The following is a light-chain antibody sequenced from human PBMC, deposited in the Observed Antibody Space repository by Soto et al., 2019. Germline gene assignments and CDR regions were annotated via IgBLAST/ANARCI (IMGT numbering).Light chain of an antibody. CDR1: QSVSSSY. V-gene: IGKV3-20*01. J-gene: IGKJ3*01. CDR3: QQYCSSPPFT. CDR2: GAS. Sequence: EIVLTQSPGTLSLSPGERATLSCRASQSVSSSYLAWYQQKPGQAPRLLIHGASSRATGIPDRFSGSGSGTDFTLTSSRLETEDFAVYYCQQYCSSPPFTFGPGTKVDIK.